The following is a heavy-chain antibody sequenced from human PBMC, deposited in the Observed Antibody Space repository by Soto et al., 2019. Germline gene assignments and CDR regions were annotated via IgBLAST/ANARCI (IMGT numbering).Heavy chain of an antibody. CDR3: AREGLVPAAISAY. V-gene: IGHV1-69*06. Sequence: VKVSCKAYGGKFSSYPIRWVLQAPGQGLEWMGWIIPIFGTANYAQKFQGRVTITADKSTSTAYMELSSLRSEETAVYYCAREGLVPAAISAYWGQGTLVTVSS. CDR2: IIPIFGTA. J-gene: IGHJ4*02. D-gene: IGHD2-2*01. CDR1: GGKFSSYP.